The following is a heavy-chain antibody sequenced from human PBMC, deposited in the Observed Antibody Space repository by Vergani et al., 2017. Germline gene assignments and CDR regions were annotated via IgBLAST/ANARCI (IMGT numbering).Heavy chain of an antibody. Sequence: QVQILQSGGGVVQPGGSLRLSCAGSGFTLSSHAMHWVRQAPGKGLEWVAFIRYDGTKRFYGDSVKGRFTISRDNSQTTVFLQMNSLRADDSAVYYCTKAGQYDSDNFHDSWGQGALVTVAS. CDR1: GFTLSSHA. J-gene: IGHJ1*01. CDR3: TKAGQYDSDNFHDS. D-gene: IGHD3-22*01. CDR2: IRYDGTKR. V-gene: IGHV3-30*02.